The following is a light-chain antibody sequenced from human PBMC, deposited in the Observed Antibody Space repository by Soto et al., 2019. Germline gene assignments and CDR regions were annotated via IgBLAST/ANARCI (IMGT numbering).Light chain of an antibody. CDR2: EVT. V-gene: IGLV2-8*01. Sequence: QAVLTQPPSASGSPGQSVTISCTGTSSDVGANNDVSWYQQHPGKAPKLMIYEVTKRPSGVPDRFSGSKSGNTASLTVSGLQAEDEADYCCSSYAGTNRVFGTGTKLTVL. CDR3: SSYAGTNRV. J-gene: IGLJ1*01. CDR1: SSDVGANND.